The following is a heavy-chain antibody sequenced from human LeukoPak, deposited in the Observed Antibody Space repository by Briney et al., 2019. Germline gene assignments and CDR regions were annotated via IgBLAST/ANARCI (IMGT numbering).Heavy chain of an antibody. CDR2: IYYSGST. J-gene: IGHJ4*02. CDR3: ARRSLHYDY. CDR1: GGSVSSGSYY. V-gene: IGHV4-61*01. D-gene: IGHD1-26*01. Sequence: SETLSLTCTVSGGSVSSGSYYWSWIRQPPGKGLEWIGYIYYSGSTNYNPSLKSRVTISVDTSKNQFSLKLSSVTAADTAVYYCARRSLHYDYWGQGTLVTVSS.